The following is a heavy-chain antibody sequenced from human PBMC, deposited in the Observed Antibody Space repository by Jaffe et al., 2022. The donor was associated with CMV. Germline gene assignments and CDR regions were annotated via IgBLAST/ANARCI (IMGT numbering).Heavy chain of an antibody. V-gene: IGHV4-59*01. Sequence: QVQLQESGPGLVKPSETLSLTCTVSGGSISSYYWSWIRQPPGKGLEWIGYIYYSGSTNYNPSLKSRVTISVDTSKNQFSLKLSSVTAADTAVYYCARDLLGYCSGGSCYPEGNWFDPWGQGTLVTVSS. CDR3: ARDLLGYCSGGSCYPEGNWFDP. D-gene: IGHD2-15*01. CDR1: GGSISSYY. CDR2: IYYSGST. J-gene: IGHJ5*02.